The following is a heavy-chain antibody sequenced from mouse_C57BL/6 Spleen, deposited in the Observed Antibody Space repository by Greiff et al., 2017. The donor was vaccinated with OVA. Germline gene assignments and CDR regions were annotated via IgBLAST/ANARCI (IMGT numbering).Heavy chain of an antibody. CDR3: TRWDYGSSPFAY. V-gene: IGHV1-15*01. CDR1: GYTFTDYE. J-gene: IGHJ3*01. D-gene: IGHD1-1*01. Sequence: QVQLQQSGAELVRPGASVTLSCKASGYTFTDYEMHWVKQTPVHGLEWIGAIDPETGGTAYNQKFKGKAILTADKSSSTAYMELRRLTSEDSAVYYCTRWDYGSSPFAYWGQGTLVTVSA. CDR2: IDPETGGT.